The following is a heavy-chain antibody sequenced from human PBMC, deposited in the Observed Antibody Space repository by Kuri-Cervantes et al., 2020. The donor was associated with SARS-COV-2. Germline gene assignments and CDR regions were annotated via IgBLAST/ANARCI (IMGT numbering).Heavy chain of an antibody. V-gene: IGHV4-39*01. J-gene: IGHJ4*02. CDR2: IYYSGST. CDR3: ARHPPRDLMPWVD. CDR1: GGSIRSSSYY. Sequence: ESLKISCTVSGGSIRSSSYYWGWIRQPPGKGLEWIGSIYYSGSTYYNPSLKSRVTISVDTSKNQFSLKLSSVTAADTAVYYCARHPPRDLMPWVDWGQGTLVTVSS. D-gene: IGHD2-2*01.